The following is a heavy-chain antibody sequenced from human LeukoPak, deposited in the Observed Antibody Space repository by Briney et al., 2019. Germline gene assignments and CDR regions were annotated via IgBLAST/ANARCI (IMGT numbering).Heavy chain of an antibody. CDR1: GFTFSDYY. Sequence: GGSLRLSYAASGFTFSDYYMSWIRQAPGKGLEWVSYISSSGSTIYYADSAKGRFTISRDNAKNSLYLQMNSLRAEDTAVYYCASTRRIVYDSSGYYYYFDYWGQGTLVTVSS. J-gene: IGHJ4*02. V-gene: IGHV3-11*01. D-gene: IGHD3-22*01. CDR3: ASTRRIVYDSSGYYYYFDY. CDR2: ISSSGSTI.